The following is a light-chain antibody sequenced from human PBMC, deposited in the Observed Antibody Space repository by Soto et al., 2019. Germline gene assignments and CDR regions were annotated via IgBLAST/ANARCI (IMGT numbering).Light chain of an antibody. CDR3: QQYSSYPWT. CDR1: QSISNR. Sequence: DIQMTQSPSTLSASVGDGVTITCRASQSISNRLAWYHQKPGEAPKYLIYDASTLDSGAPSRFSGSGSGTEFTLSISSLQPDDFATYYCQQYSSYPWTFGQGTKVEI. V-gene: IGKV1-5*01. CDR2: DAS. J-gene: IGKJ1*01.